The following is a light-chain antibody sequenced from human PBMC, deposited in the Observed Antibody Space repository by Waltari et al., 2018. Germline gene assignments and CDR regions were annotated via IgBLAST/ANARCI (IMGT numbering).Light chain of an antibody. CDR3: VGWDASLSGYV. V-gene: IGLV1-47*01. CDR1: NPNIGSDT. Sequence: QSVLPQPPSASGTPGQRVPISCSGSNPNIGSDTVYWNQHLPGAAPKLLIYKNNQRPSGIPDRFSGSKSGTSASLAISGLRSEDDGDYYCVGWDASLSGYVFGTGTKVTVL. J-gene: IGLJ1*01. CDR2: KNN.